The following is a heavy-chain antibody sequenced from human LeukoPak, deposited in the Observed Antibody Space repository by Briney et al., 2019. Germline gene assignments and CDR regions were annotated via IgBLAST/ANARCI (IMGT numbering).Heavy chain of an antibody. V-gene: IGHV3-30*18. CDR2: ISYDGGNK. J-gene: IGHJ4*02. Sequence: PGGSLRLSCAASGFTFSDYGMHWVRQAPGKGLEWVAPISYDGGNKFYADSVRDRFTISRDNSKNTLFLQMNSLRIEDTAVYYCAKVFEVRGARRPKDYWGQGTLVIVSS. D-gene: IGHD3-10*01. CDR1: GFTFSDYG. CDR3: AKVFEVRGARRPKDY.